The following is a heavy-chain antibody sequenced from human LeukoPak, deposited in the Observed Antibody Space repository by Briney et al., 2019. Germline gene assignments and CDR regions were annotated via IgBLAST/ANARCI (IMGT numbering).Heavy chain of an antibody. J-gene: IGHJ3*02. D-gene: IGHD3-22*01. CDR2: IYTSGST. CDR3: AREGYYDSSGSPDVFDI. V-gene: IGHV4-4*07. CDR1: GGSISSYY. Sequence: SETLSLTCTVSGGSISSYYWSWIRQPAGKGLEWIGRIYTSGSTNYNPSLKSRVTISVDKSKNQFSLKLSSVTAADTAVYYCAREGYYDSSGSPDVFDIGGQGTMVTVFS.